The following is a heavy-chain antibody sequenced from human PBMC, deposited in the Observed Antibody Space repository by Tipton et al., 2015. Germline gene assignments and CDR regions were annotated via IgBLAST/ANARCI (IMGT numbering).Heavy chain of an antibody. CDR2: IHYTGTT. V-gene: IGHV4-61*08. CDR1: GDSVSSSGYY. Sequence: TLSLTCTVSGDSVSSSGYYWSWIRQSPGKGLEWIAYIHYTGTTNYNPSLRSRVAISINTSKNQFSLRLTSVTAADTAVYYCAGLYAYFAYWGQGALVTVSS. CDR3: AGLYAYFAY. D-gene: IGHD2/OR15-2a*01. J-gene: IGHJ4*02.